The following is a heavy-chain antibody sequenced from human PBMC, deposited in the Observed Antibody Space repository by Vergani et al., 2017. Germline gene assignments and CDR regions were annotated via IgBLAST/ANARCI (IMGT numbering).Heavy chain of an antibody. D-gene: IGHD3-22*01. Sequence: QVQLVQSGAEVKKPGASVKVSCKASGSTFTSYGISWVRQAPGQGLEWMGWISAYNGNTNYAQKLQGRVTMTTDTSTSTAYMELRSLRSDDTAVYYCARADNYYDSSGDAFDIWGQGTMVTVSS. CDR3: ARADNYYDSSGDAFDI. CDR1: GSTFTSYG. V-gene: IGHV1-18*01. J-gene: IGHJ3*02. CDR2: ISAYNGNT.